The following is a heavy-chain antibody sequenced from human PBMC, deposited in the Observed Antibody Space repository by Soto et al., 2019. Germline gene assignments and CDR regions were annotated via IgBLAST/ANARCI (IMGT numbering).Heavy chain of an antibody. CDR1: GGSFSGYY. CDR3: VRVGYRMVRGVIKSRWFDP. CDR2: INHSGST. Sequence: PSETLSLTCAVYGGSFSGYYWSWIRQPPGKGLEWIREINHSGSTNYNPSLKSRVTISVDTSKNQFSLKLSSVTAADTAVYFCVRVGYRMVRGVIKSRWFDPWGQGTLVTVSS. J-gene: IGHJ5*02. D-gene: IGHD3-10*01. V-gene: IGHV4-34*01.